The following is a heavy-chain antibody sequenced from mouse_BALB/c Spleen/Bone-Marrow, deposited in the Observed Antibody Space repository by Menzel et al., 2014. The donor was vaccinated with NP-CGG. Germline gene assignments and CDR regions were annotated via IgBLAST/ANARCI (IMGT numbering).Heavy chain of an antibody. CDR2: IYPGDGST. J-gene: IGHJ4*01. CDR3: ARKESWAYAMDY. CDR1: GYTFTSYY. Sequence: QVQLQQSGPELVKPRASVKMSCKASGYTFTSYYIHWVKQRPGQGLEWIGWIYPGDGSTKYNEKFKGKTTLTADKSSSTAYMLLSSLTSEDSAIYFCARKESWAYAMDYWGQGTSVTVSS. V-gene: IGHV1S56*01. D-gene: IGHD4-1*01.